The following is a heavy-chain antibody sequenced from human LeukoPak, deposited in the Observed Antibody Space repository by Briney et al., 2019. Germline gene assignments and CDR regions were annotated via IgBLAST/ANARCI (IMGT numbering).Heavy chain of an antibody. CDR2: INSNSGGT. V-gene: IGHV1-2*02. CDR1: GYTFTGYY. Sequence: ASVKVSCKASGYTFTGYYMHWVRQAPGQGLEWMGWINSNSGGTNYAQKFQGRVTMTRDTSISTAYMELSRLRSDDTAVYYCARAYYDFWSGYPFDYWGQGTLVTVSS. J-gene: IGHJ4*02. CDR3: ARAYYDFWSGYPFDY. D-gene: IGHD3-3*01.